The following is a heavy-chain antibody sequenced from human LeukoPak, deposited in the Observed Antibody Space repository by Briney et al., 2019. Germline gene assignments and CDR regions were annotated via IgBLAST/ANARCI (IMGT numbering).Heavy chain of an antibody. D-gene: IGHD2-2*01. Sequence: PSETLSLTCSASGGSISSGHYYWAWIRQPPGKGLQWIGSIYYSGTTYNNPSLKSRVTISVGTSKNQFSLKLSSVTAADTAVYCASVRCSATSCYEFYFDYWGQGTLVTVSS. CDR1: GGSISSGHYY. J-gene: IGHJ4*02. V-gene: IGHV4-39*07. CDR3: ASVRCSATSCYEFYFDY. CDR2: IYYSGTT.